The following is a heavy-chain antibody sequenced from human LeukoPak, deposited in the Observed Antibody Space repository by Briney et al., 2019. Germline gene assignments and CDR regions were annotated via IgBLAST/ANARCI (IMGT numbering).Heavy chain of an antibody. CDR3: AKDGRRKVYAISWFDY. CDR1: GFTVSSNY. V-gene: IGHV3-53*05. J-gene: IGHJ4*02. CDR2: IYSGGST. D-gene: IGHD2-8*01. Sequence: GGSLRLSCAASGFTVSSNYMSWVRQAPGKGLEWVSVIYSGGSTYYADSVKGRFTISRDNSKNSLYLQMNSLRTEDTALYYCAKDGRRKVYAISWFDYWGQGTLVTVSS.